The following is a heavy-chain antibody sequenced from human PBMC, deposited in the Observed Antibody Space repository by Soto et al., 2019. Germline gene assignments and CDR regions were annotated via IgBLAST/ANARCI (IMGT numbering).Heavy chain of an antibody. D-gene: IGHD4-17*01. CDR3: VRQERGYGDPRWWYFDL. V-gene: IGHV4-39*01. CDR2: IYYSGST. CDR1: GGSISSSSYY. Sequence: SETLSLTCTVSGGSISSSSYYWGWIRQPPGKGLEWIGSIYYSGSTYYNPSLKSRVTISVDTSKNQFSLKLSSVTAADTAVYYCVRQERGYGDPRWWYFDLWGRGTLVTVSS. J-gene: IGHJ2*01.